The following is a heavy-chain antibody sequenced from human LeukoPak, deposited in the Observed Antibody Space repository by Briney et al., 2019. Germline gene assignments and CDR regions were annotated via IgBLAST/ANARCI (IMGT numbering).Heavy chain of an antibody. Sequence: SETLSLTCTVSGDSTTNSYWNWIRQPPGRGLEWIGRISYGGSTDYNPSLKSRVTMSVDQSKNQFFMRLRSVTAADTAVYYCVRTGWELLTTWGPGRLVTASS. CDR3: VRTGWELLTT. J-gene: IGHJ4*02. CDR1: GDSTTNSY. CDR2: ISYGGST. V-gene: IGHV4-59*01. D-gene: IGHD2-15*01.